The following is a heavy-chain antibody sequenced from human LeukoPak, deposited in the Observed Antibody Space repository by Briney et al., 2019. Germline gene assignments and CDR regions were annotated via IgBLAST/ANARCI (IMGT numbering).Heavy chain of an antibody. CDR1: GFTFSSYA. Sequence: GGSLRLSCAASGFTFSSYAMSWVRQAPGKGLEWVSAISGSDDTTYYADSVKGRFTISRDNSKNTLYLQMSSLRAEDTAVYYCAKDTTLGYDAFDIWGQGTMVTVSS. V-gene: IGHV3-23*01. CDR3: AKDTTLGYDAFDI. D-gene: IGHD2/OR15-2a*01. J-gene: IGHJ3*02. CDR2: ISGSDDTT.